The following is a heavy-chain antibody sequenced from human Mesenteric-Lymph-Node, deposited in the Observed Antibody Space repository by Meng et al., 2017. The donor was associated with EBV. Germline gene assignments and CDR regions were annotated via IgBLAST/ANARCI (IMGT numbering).Heavy chain of an antibody. V-gene: IGHV4-34*01. CDR2: INHIGST. CDR3: ARGGGNYYIDY. CDR1: GGSFSGCY. Sequence: QVHPQQWGAGLLKPSETLSLTCAVSGGSFSGCYWSWVRQPPGKGLEWIGEINHIGSTSYNPSLKSRVTMSIDTSKNQFSLKLSSVTAADTAVYYCARGGGNYYIDYWGQGILVTVSS. D-gene: IGHD1-26*01. J-gene: IGHJ4*02.